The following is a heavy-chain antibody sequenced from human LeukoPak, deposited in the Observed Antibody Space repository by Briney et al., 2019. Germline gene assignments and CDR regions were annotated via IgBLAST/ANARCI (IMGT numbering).Heavy chain of an antibody. V-gene: IGHV4-39*07. J-gene: IGHJ5*02. CDR1: GGSISSSSYY. CDR2: IYYSGST. D-gene: IGHD5-24*01. Sequence: SETLSLTCTVSGGSISSSSYYWGWIRQPPGKGLEWIGSIYYSGSTYYNPSLKSRVTISVDTSKNQFSLKLSSVTAADTAVYYCARDLRVEDGSRHKIIFDPWGQGTLVTVSS. CDR3: ARDLRVEDGSRHKIIFDP.